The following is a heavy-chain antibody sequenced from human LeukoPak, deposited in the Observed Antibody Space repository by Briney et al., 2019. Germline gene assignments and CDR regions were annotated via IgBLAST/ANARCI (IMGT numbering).Heavy chain of an antibody. Sequence: ASVKVSCKASGYTFTNYGINWVRQAPGQGLEWMGWISGYNGNTNYAQKLQGRVTMTTDTSTSTAYMELRSLRSDDTAVYYCARGTIRRTVTTGIDTFDIWGQGTMVTVSS. V-gene: IGHV1-18*01. J-gene: IGHJ3*02. CDR1: GYTFTNYG. CDR2: ISGYNGNT. CDR3: ARGTIRRTVTTGIDTFDI. D-gene: IGHD4-17*01.